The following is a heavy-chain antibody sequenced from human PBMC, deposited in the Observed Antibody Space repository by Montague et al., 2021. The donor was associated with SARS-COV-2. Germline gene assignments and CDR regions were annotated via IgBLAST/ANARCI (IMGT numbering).Heavy chain of an antibody. CDR3: ARVRGAALYFGEVGYYGMDV. Sequence: SETLSLTCTVSGGSISSSSYYWGWIRQPPGKGLEWIGSIYYSGSTYYNPSLKSRVTISVDTSKNQFSLKLSSVTAADTAVYYCARVRGAALYFGEVGYYGMDVWGQGTTVTVSS. J-gene: IGHJ6*02. CDR2: IYYSGST. V-gene: IGHV4-39*01. D-gene: IGHD3-10*01. CDR1: GGSISSSSYY.